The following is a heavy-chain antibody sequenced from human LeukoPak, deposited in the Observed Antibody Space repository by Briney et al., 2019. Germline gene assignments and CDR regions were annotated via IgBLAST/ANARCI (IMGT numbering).Heavy chain of an antibody. D-gene: IGHD5-24*01. CDR1: GFTFSSYA. Sequence: PGGSLRLSCAASGFTFSSYAMSWVRQAPGKGLEWVSAISGSGGSTYYADSVKGRFTISRDNSKNTLYLQMNGLRAEDTAVYYCAKVSVEMATIHLDYWGQGTLVTVSS. CDR2: ISGSGGST. CDR3: AKVSVEMATIHLDY. J-gene: IGHJ4*02. V-gene: IGHV3-23*01.